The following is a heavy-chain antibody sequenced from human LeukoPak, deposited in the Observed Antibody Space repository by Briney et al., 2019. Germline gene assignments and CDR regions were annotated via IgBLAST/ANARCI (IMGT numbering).Heavy chain of an antibody. Sequence: GGPLTLPCAASGFTFSSYPMSWVRHSPGKGLEWVSAISGSGGSTYYADSVKGRFTISRDNAKNSLYLQMNSLRAEDTAVYYCAGDSDSSYYYWGQGTLVTVSS. V-gene: IGHV3-23*01. CDR2: ISGSGGST. CDR3: AGDSDSSYYY. CDR1: GFTFSSYP. D-gene: IGHD2-2*01. J-gene: IGHJ4*02.